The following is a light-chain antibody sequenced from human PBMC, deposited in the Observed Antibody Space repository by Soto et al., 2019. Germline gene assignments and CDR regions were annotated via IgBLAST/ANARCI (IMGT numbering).Light chain of an antibody. Sequence: DIQMTQSPSSVSASVGDRVTITCRTSQGINNWLAWYQEKPGKAPKLLIYATSNLHGGVPSRFSGSGSGTDFTLTISSLQPADFATYYCQQANSFPPTFGPGTKVDIK. J-gene: IGKJ3*01. CDR3: QQANSFPPT. CDR2: ATS. V-gene: IGKV1-12*01. CDR1: QGINNW.